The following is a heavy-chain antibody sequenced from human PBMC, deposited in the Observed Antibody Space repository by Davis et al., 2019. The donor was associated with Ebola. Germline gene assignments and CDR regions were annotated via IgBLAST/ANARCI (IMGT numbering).Heavy chain of an antibody. Sequence: SETLSLTCTVSGGSVNSGIFYWSWIRQPPGKGLEWIGNIYYTGSTNYNPSLKSRVTISVDTSQNQFFLRLRSVTAADTAVYFCARDKGPNEGYNWFDPWGHGTQVTVSS. J-gene: IGHJ5*02. CDR1: GGSVNSGIFY. CDR2: IYYTGST. CDR3: ARDKGPNEGYNWFDP. D-gene: IGHD1-1*01. V-gene: IGHV4-61*01.